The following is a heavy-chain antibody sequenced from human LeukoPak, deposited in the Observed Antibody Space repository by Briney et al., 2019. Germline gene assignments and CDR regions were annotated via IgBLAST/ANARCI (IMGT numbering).Heavy chain of an antibody. CDR3: ARESNCSGGSCYFVY. J-gene: IGHJ4*02. CDR2: IIPIFGTA. D-gene: IGHD2-15*01. V-gene: IGHV1-69*05. CDR1: GGTFSSYA. Sequence: SVKLSCKASGGTFSSYAISWVRQAPGQGLEWMGGIIPIFGTANYAQKFQGRVTITTDESTSTAYMELSSLRSEDTAVYYCARESNCSGGSCYFVYWGQGTLVTVSS.